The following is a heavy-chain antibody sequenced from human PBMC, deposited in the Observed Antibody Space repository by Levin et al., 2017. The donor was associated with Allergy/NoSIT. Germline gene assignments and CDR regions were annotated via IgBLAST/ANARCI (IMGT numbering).Heavy chain of an antibody. Sequence: SETLSLTCTVSGGSISSYYWSWIRQPPGKGLEWIGYIYYSGSTNYNPSLKSRVTISVDTSKNQFSLKLSSVTAADTAVYYCAREWSRSYYGWGSYHYFDYWGQGTLVTVSS. J-gene: IGHJ4*02. D-gene: IGHD3-10*01. CDR1: GGSISSYY. CDR3: AREWSRSYYGWGSYHYFDY. CDR2: IYYSGST. V-gene: IGHV4-59*01.